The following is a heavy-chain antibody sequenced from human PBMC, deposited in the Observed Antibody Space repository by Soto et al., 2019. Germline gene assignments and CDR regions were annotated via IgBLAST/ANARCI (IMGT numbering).Heavy chain of an antibody. CDR2: IIPIFGPA. J-gene: IGHJ6*02. CDR3: ARAYGDYVDYYYYYGMDV. D-gene: IGHD4-17*01. Sequence: QVQLVQSGAEVKKPGSSVKVSCKASGGTFSSYAISWVRQAPGQGLEWMGGIIPIFGPANYAQKFQGRVTITADESTSTAYMELSSLRSEDTAVYYCARAYGDYVDYYYYYGMDVWGQGTTVTVSS. V-gene: IGHV1-69*01. CDR1: GGTFSSYA.